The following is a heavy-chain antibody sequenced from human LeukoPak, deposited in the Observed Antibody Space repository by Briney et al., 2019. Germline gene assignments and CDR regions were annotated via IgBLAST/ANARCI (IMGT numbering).Heavy chain of an antibody. CDR3: ARARRGDGYNYYYYYMDV. Sequence: SETLSLTCAVYGGSFSGYYWSWIRQPPGKGLEWIGEINHSGSTNYNPSLKSRVTVSVDTSKNQFSLKLSSVTAADTAVYYCARARRGDGYNYYYYYMDVWGKGTTVTVSS. D-gene: IGHD5-24*01. J-gene: IGHJ6*03. V-gene: IGHV4-34*01. CDR2: INHSGST. CDR1: GGSFSGYY.